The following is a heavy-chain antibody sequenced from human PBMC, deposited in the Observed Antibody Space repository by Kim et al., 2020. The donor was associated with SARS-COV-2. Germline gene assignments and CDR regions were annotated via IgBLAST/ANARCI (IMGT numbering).Heavy chain of an antibody. CDR2: INPSGGST. D-gene: IGHD2-21*02. Sequence: ASVKVSCKASGYTFTSYYMHWVRQAPGQGLEWMGIINPSGGSTSYAQKFQGRVTMTRDTSTSTVYMELSSLRSEDTAVYYCARAYCGGDCYSFSWFDPWGQGTLVTVSS. V-gene: IGHV1-46*01. CDR1: GYTFTSYY. CDR3: ARAYCGGDCYSFSWFDP. J-gene: IGHJ5*02.